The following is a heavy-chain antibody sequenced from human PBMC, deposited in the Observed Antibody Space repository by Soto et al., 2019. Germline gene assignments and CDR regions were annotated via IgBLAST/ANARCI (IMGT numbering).Heavy chain of an antibody. V-gene: IGHV1-2*02. CDR3: ARSLXRFLEWVPDNYYYGMDV. J-gene: IGHJ6*02. Sequence: ASVKVSCKASGHSFTGNYMHWVRQAPGQGLEWTGWINPNSGGTNYAQKFQGRVNMTRDTSIRTVYMELSRLRSDDTAVYYCARSLXRFLEWVPDNYYYGMDVWGQGTAVTVSS. D-gene: IGHD3-3*01. CDR2: INPNSGGT. CDR1: GHSFTGNY.